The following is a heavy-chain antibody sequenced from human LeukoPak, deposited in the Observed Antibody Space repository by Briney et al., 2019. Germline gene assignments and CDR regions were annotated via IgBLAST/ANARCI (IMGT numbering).Heavy chain of an antibody. Sequence: PSETLSLTCTVSGGSVSGYYWNGVRQSPGKGLEWIGYIYYSGSTNYNPSLESRVTISLDTANNQFSLKLSSVTAADTAVYYCARERYSSSWYVDYWGQGTLVTVSS. CDR2: IYYSGST. CDR3: ARERYSSSWYVDY. D-gene: IGHD6-13*01. CDR1: GGSVSGYY. V-gene: IGHV4-59*02. J-gene: IGHJ4*02.